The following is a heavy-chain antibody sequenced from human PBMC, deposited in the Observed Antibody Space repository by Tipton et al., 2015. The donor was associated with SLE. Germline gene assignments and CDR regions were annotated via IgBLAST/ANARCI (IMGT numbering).Heavy chain of an antibody. CDR2: INWNGGST. V-gene: IGHV3-20*04. CDR3: ARARDYYDTSGCDY. CDR1: GFTFDDYG. J-gene: IGHJ4*02. Sequence: SLRLSCAASGFTFDDYGMGWVRQAPGKGLEWVSGINWNGGSTGYADSVKGRFTISRDNAKNSLYLQMNSLRAEDTALYYCARARDYYDTSGCDYWGQGTLVAVSS. D-gene: IGHD3-22*01.